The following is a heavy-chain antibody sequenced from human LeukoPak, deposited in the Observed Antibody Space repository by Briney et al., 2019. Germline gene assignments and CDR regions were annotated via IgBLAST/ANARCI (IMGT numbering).Heavy chain of an antibody. CDR3: ARHEVCGTGNIDY. CDR1: GYSFASYR. D-gene: IGHD2-15*01. J-gene: IGHJ4*02. V-gene: IGHV5-10-1*01. Sequence: GESLKISCKGSGYSFASYRITWVRQMPGKGLEWMGRIDPSDSYTNYSPSFQGHVTISADKSISTAYLQWSSLKASDTAMYYCARHEVCGTGNIDYWGQGALVTVSS. CDR2: IDPSDSYT.